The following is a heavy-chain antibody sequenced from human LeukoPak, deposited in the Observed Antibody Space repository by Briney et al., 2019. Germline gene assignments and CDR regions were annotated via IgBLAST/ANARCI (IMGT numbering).Heavy chain of an antibody. CDR2: IIPIFGTA. CDR1: GGTFSSYA. V-gene: IGHV1-69*13. D-gene: IGHD6-13*01. Sequence: SVKVSCKASGGTFSSYAISWVRQAPGQGLEWMGGIIPIFGTANYAQKFQGRVTITADESTSTAYMELSSLRSGDTAVYYCASSIAAAGTWYFQHWGQGTLVTVSS. CDR3: ASSIAAAGTWYFQH. J-gene: IGHJ1*01.